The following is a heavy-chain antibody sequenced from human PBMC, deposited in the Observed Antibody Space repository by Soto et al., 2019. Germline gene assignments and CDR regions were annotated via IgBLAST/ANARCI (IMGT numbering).Heavy chain of an antibody. CDR2: ISYDGSNK. V-gene: IGHV3-30*18. J-gene: IGHJ6*02. CDR1: GFTFSSYG. Sequence: PGGSLRLSCAASGFTFSSYGMHWVRQAPGKGLEWVAVISYDGSNKYYADSVKGRFTISRGNPKNTLYLQMNSLRAEDTAVYYCAKDPLRYYGPVIPDYYYGMYVWGQGTTVTVSS. CDR3: AKDPLRYYGPVIPDYYYGMYV. D-gene: IGHD3-10*01.